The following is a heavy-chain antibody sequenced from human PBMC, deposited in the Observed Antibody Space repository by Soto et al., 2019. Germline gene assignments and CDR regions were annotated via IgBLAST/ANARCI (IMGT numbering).Heavy chain of an antibody. CDR2: IYYSGGT. V-gene: IGHV4-59*08. J-gene: IGHJ6*03. CDR3: ARPGYGDYRYYMDV. D-gene: IGHD4-17*01. CDR1: GDSISNYY. Sequence: SETLSLTCTVSGDSISNYYWSWIRQPPGKGLEWIGYIYYSGGTNYNPSLKSRVTISVDTSKNQFSLKLSSVTAADTAVYYCARPGYGDYRYYMDVWGKGTTVTVSS.